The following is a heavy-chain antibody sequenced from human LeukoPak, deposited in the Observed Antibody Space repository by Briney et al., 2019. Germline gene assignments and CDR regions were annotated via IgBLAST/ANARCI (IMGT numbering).Heavy chain of an antibody. Sequence: SETLSLTCAVYGESFSGYYWSWIRQPPGKGLEWIGEINHSGSTNYNPSLKSRVTISVDTSKNQFSLKLSSVTAADTAVYYCARMNYGDYVYYYYYMDVWGKGTTVTVSS. V-gene: IGHV4-34*01. CDR3: ARMNYGDYVYYYYYMDV. CDR2: INHSGST. D-gene: IGHD4-17*01. CDR1: GESFSGYY. J-gene: IGHJ6*03.